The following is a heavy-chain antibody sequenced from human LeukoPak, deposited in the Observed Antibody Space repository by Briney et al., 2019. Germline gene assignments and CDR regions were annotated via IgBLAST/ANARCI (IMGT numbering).Heavy chain of an antibody. V-gene: IGHV4-34*01. J-gene: IGHJ4*02. Sequence: SETLSLTCAVYGGSFSDYYWSWIRQSPGKGLEWIGEIKSTGTTNWIGETKHSESANYNPSLKSRVTISADTSKNQFSLKLTSVTAADTAVYYCARVIGSDTRDYYLGYWGQGTLVTVYS. CDR3: ARVIGSDTRDYYLGY. D-gene: IGHD2-2*01. CDR2: TKHSESA. CDR1: GGSFSDYY.